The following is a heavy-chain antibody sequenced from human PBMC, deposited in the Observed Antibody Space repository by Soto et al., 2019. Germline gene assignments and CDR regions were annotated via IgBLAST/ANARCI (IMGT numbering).Heavy chain of an antibody. V-gene: IGHV1-69*13. CDR1: GGTFSSYA. D-gene: IGHD6-13*01. Sequence: SVKVSCKTSGGTFSSYAISWVRQAPGQGLEWMGGIIPIFDTANYAQKFQGRVTITADESTSTAYMELSSLRSEDTAVYYCALPRPRTSSWYGSEYFQHWGQGTLVTVSS. J-gene: IGHJ1*01. CDR3: ALPRPRTSSWYGSEYFQH. CDR2: IIPIFDTA.